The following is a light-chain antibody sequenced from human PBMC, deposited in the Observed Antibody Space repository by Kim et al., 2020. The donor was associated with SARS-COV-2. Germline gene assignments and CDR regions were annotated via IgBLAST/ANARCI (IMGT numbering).Light chain of an antibody. CDR3: QQLSSYPIT. Sequence: IQLTQSPSSLSASVGDRVTITCRASQAISSYLAWYQQKAGKAPKLLIYDASTLLSGVPSRFSGSGSGTDFTLTISSLQPEDFATYYCQQLSSYPITFGQGTRL. J-gene: IGKJ5*01. V-gene: IGKV1-9*01. CDR1: QAISSY. CDR2: DAS.